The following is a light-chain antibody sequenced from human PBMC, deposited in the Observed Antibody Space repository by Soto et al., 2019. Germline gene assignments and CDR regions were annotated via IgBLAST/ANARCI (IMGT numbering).Light chain of an antibody. CDR3: QQYGNSPVT. CDR2: GAS. CDR1: QSVSSS. Sequence: EVVLMQFPGTLSLSPGERATLSCRASQSVSSSLAWYQQIPGQAPRLLIYGASSRATGISDRFSGSGSGTDFTLTISRLEPADFAVYYCQQYGNSPVTFGGGTAVEIK. J-gene: IGKJ4*01. V-gene: IGKV3-20*01.